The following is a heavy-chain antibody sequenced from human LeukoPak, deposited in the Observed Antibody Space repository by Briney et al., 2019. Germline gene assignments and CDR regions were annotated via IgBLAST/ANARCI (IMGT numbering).Heavy chain of an antibody. J-gene: IGHJ6*02. CDR1: GFTVSSNY. Sequence: GGSLRLSCAASGFTVSSNYMSWVRQAPGEGLEWVSVIYSGGRTYYADSVKGRFTISRDNSKNTVNLQMNSLRDEDTAVYFCARGNSGSSYVEYYYGMDVWGQGTTVTVSS. CDR2: IYSGGRT. D-gene: IGHD1-26*01. V-gene: IGHV3-53*01. CDR3: ARGNSGSSYVEYYYGMDV.